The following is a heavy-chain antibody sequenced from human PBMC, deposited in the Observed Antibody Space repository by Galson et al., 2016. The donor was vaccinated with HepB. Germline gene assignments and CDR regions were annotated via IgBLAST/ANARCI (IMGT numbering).Heavy chain of an antibody. CDR2: TYFRSKWSN. V-gene: IGHV6-1*01. CDR1: GDSVSSTSAG. Sequence: CAISGDSVSSTSAGWNWIRQSPSRGLEWLGRTYFRSKWSNDYALSVKSRMSSNADTSKNQVSLQLNSVTPEDTAVYYCARSTGDRGGYMDVWGKGTTVTVSS. CDR3: ARSTGDRGGYMDV. D-gene: IGHD3-16*01. J-gene: IGHJ6*03.